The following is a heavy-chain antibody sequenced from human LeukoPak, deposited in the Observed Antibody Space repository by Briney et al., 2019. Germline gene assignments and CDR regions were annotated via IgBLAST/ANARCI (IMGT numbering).Heavy chain of an antibody. D-gene: IGHD3-3*01. CDR2: IYYSGST. J-gene: IGHJ6*02. CDR3: ARASADYDFWSGYVQGAYYYGMDV. CDR1: GGSISSGGYY. V-gene: IGHV4-31*03. Sequence: SETLSLTCTVSGGSISSGGYYWSWIRQHPGKGLEWIGYIYYSGSTYYNPSLKSRVTISVDTSKNQFSLKLSSVTAADTAVYYCARASADYDFWSGYVQGAYYYGMDVWGQGTTVTVSS.